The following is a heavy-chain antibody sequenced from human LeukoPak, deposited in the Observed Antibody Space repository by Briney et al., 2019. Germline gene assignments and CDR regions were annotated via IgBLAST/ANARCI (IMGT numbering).Heavy chain of an antibody. CDR1: GFTFSSYG. J-gene: IGHJ3*02. CDR2: IGYDGSNK. Sequence: PGRSLRLSCAASGFTFSSYGMHWVRQAPGKGLEWVAVIGYDGSNKYYADSVKGRFTISRDNSKNTLYLQMNSLRAEDTAVYYCARENGDYDGPDDAFDIWGQGTMVTVSS. D-gene: IGHD4-17*01. V-gene: IGHV3-33*01. CDR3: ARENGDYDGPDDAFDI.